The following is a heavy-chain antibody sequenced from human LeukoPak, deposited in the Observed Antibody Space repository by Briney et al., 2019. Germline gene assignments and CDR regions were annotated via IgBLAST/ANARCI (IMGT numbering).Heavy chain of an antibody. D-gene: IGHD1-20*01. CDR1: GGSISSSSYY. CDR2: IYYSGST. J-gene: IGHJ5*02. V-gene: IGHV4-39*07. CDR3: ARVTGTTGWFDP. Sequence: PSETLSLTCTVSGGSISSSSYYWGWIRQPPGKGLEWIGSIYYSGSTYYNPSLKSRVTISVDTSKNQFSLKLSSVTAADTAVYYCARVTGTTGWFDPWGQGTLVTVSS.